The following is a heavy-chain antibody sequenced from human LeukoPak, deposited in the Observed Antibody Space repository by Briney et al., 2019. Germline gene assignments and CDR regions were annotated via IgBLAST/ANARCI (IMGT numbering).Heavy chain of an antibody. D-gene: IGHD2-21*02. Sequence: GASVKVSCKASGYTFTGYYMHWVRQAPGQGLEWMGWMNPNSGNTGYAQKFQGRVTMTRNTSISTAYMELSSLRSEDTAVYYCARGGYCGGDCYFYYWGQGTLVTVSS. CDR3: ARGGYCGGDCYFYY. CDR2: MNPNSGNT. CDR1: GYTFTGYY. V-gene: IGHV1-8*02. J-gene: IGHJ4*02.